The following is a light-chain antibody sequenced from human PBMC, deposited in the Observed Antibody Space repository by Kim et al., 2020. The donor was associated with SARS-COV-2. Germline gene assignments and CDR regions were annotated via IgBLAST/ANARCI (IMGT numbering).Light chain of an antibody. J-gene: IGLJ1*01. V-gene: IGLV2-11*01. CDR3: CSYAASYTLVA. CDR1: SSDVGSYKY. Sequence: QSAVTQPRSVSGCPVQSATIACIGSSSDVGSYKYVSWYQQHPGKASKLILHDVSERPSGVHDRFSGSKSGNTASLTISGLQAEAEADYFCCSYAASYTLVAFGSGAQVTVL. CDR2: DVS.